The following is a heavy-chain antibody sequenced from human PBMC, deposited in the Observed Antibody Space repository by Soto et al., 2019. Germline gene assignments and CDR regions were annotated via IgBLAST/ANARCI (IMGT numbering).Heavy chain of an antibody. J-gene: IGHJ4*02. V-gene: IGHV3-74*01. CDR2: INSAGGAT. CDR1: GFTFSDYW. Sequence: PGGSLRLSCAASGFTFSDYWMHWVRQVPGKGLVWLSRINSAGGATAYADSVKGRFSISRDNAKNTLYLQMNSLRADDTAVYYCARDIVGPTRGADDWGQGTLVTVSS. CDR3: ARDIVGPTRGADD. D-gene: IGHD1-26*01.